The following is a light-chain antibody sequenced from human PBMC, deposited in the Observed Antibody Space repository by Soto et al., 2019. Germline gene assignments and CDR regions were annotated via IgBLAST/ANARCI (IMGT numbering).Light chain of an antibody. V-gene: IGKV1-5*01. CDR3: QQYNSYCWT. Sequence: DIQMTQSPSTLSGSVGYRVTITCRASQTISSWLAWYQQKPGKAPKLLIYDASSLESGVPSRFSGSGSGTEFTLTISSLQPDDFATYYCQQYNSYCWTFGQGSKVDIK. CDR1: QTISSW. J-gene: IGKJ1*01. CDR2: DAS.